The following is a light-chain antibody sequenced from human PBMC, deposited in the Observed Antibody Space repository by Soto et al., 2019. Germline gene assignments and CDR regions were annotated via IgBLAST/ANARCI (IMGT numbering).Light chain of an antibody. CDR1: QSVSNL. CDR3: QQRSNWPPIFT. Sequence: EIVLTQSPATLSLSPGERATLSCRASQSVSNLLAWYQQKPGQAPRLLMFDASNRATGIPARFSGSGSGTDFTLTISSLEPEDFAVYYCQQRSNWPPIFTFGPGTKVDIK. CDR2: DAS. J-gene: IGKJ3*01. V-gene: IGKV3-11*01.